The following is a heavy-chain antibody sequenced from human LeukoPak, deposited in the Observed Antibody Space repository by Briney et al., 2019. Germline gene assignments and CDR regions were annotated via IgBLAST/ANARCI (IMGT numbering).Heavy chain of an antibody. V-gene: IGHV3-7*01. J-gene: IGHJ4*02. CDR1: VFTFSIDW. Sequence: PGGSLRLSCAASVFTFSIDWMRCVRQAPGKGLEWVANIKQDGSEKYYVDSVKGRFTISRDNAKNSLYLQMNSLRAEDTAVYYCATVRDDTVVVRVVSSLDYWGQGTLVTVSS. D-gene: IGHD2-2*01. CDR2: IKQDGSEK. CDR3: ATVRDDTVVVRVVSSLDY.